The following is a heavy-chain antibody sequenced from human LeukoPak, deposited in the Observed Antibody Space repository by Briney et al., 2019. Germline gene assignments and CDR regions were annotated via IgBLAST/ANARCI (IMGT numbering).Heavy chain of an antibody. D-gene: IGHD6-13*01. V-gene: IGHV6-1*01. J-gene: IGHJ6*02. Sequence: SQTLSLTCAISGDSVSSDTTACDWISQSPSRGLEWLGRAYYTSKWITHYAVSVRSRITVNPNTSNHQFSLQLNSVTPEDTAVYYCARGYWAHGMNVWGPGTTVTVSS. CDR2: AYYTSKWIT. CDR3: ARGYWAHGMNV. CDR1: GDSVSSDTTA.